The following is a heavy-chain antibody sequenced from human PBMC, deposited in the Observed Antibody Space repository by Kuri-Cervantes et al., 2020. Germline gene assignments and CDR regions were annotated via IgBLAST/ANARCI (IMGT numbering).Heavy chain of an antibody. CDR2: ISYDGSNK. J-gene: IGHJ4*02. D-gene: IGHD2-15*01. Sequence: GGSLRLSCAASGFNFSSYGMHWVRQAPGKGLEWVAVISYDGSNKYYADSVKGRFTISRDNSKNTLYLQMNSLRAEDTAVYYCARGPPAAGYCSGGSCYIDVYWGQGTLVTVSS. CDR3: ARGPPAAGYCSGGSCYIDVY. CDR1: GFNFSSYG. V-gene: IGHV3-30*03.